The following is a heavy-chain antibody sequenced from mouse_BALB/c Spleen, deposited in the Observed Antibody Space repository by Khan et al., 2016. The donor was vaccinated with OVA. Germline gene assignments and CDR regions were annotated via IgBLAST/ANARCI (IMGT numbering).Heavy chain of an antibody. Sequence: QVQLKESGPGLVAPSQSLSITCTVSGFSLTSYGVHWGRQPPGKGLEWLGVIWAGGSTNYNLALMSSLSISTDNSTSQDLLHMYSLQTNDTAMYYCARLEDIWGQGTTLTVSS. CDR3: ARLEDI. D-gene: IGHD1-3*01. CDR2: IWAGGST. CDR1: GFSLTSYG. J-gene: IGHJ2*01. V-gene: IGHV2-9*02.